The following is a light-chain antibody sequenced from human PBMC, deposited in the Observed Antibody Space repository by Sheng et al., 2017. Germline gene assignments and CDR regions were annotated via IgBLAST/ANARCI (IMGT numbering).Light chain of an antibody. V-gene: IGKV3-15*01. CDR2: GAS. CDR1: KSVSDN. Sequence: EIVMTQSPATLSVSPGERATLSCRANKSVSDNLAWYQQIPGQAPRLLIYGASTRATGVQARFSGSGSGTEFTLTISSLQSEDFVVYYCQQYNKWPPLTFGGGTKVEIK. J-gene: IGKJ4*01. CDR3: QQYNKWPPLT.